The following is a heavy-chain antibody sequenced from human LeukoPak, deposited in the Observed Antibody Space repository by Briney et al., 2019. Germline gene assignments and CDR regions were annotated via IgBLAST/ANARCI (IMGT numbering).Heavy chain of an antibody. CDR1: GFTFDDYA. D-gene: IGHD3-10*02. CDR2: ISWNSGSI. J-gene: IGHJ3*02. V-gene: IGHV3-9*01. Sequence: QPGGSLRLSCAASGFTFDDYAMHWIRQAPGKGLEWVSGISWNSGSIGYADSVKGRFTISRDNAKNSLYLQMNSLRAEDTALYYCAKVERLFGELFPDAFDIWGQGTMVTVSS. CDR3: AKVERLFGELFPDAFDI.